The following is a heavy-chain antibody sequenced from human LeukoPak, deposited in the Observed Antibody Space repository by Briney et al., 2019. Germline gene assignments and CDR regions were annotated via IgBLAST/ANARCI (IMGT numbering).Heavy chain of an antibody. CDR1: GFTFDDYA. CDR3: AKDGIAAAGIAFDI. Sequence: PGGSLRLSCAASGFTFDDYAMHWVRQAPGKGLEWVSGISWNSGSIGYADSVKGRFTISRDNAKNSLYLQMNSLRAEDTALYYCAKDGIAAAGIAFDIWGQGTMVTVSS. CDR2: ISWNSGSI. V-gene: IGHV3-9*01. J-gene: IGHJ3*02. D-gene: IGHD6-13*01.